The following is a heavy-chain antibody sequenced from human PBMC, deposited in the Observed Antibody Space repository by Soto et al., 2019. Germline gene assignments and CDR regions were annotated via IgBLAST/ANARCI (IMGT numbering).Heavy chain of an antibody. V-gene: IGHV3-30-3*01. CDR1: GFTFSSYA. CDR2: ISYDGSNK. D-gene: IGHD5-18*01. CDR3: ARDRWIQLWLRSYYGMDV. Sequence: PWGSLRLSCAASGFTFSSYAMHFCRQAAFKGREWVAVISYDGSNKYYADSVKGRFTISRDNSKNTLYLQMNSLRAEDTAVYYCARDRWIQLWLRSYYGMDVWGQGTTVTV. J-gene: IGHJ6*02.